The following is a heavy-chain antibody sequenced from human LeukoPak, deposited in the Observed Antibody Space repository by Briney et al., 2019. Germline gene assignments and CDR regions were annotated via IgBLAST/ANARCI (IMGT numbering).Heavy chain of an antibody. J-gene: IGHJ5*02. CDR1: GGSISSSSYY. CDR2: IYYSGST. Sequence: SETLSLTCNVSGGSISSSSYYWGWIRQPPGRGLEWIGSIYYSGSTYYNPSLKSRVTLSVDTSKNQFSLKLSSVTAADTAVYYCARQDIVVVPATDNWFDPWGQGTLVTVSS. V-gene: IGHV4-39*01. D-gene: IGHD2-2*01. CDR3: ARQDIVVVPATDNWFDP.